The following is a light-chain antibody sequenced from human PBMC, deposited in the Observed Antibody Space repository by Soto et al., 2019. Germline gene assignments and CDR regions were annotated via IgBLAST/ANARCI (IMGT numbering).Light chain of an antibody. J-gene: IGKJ5*01. Sequence: EVVMTQSPVTLSVSPGETATLYCRASQTVYSNLAWYQQKPGQAPRLLIHAASTRASGVPARFSGSGSGTEFTLTISSPQSEDFAVYYCQQYSTWPPITFGPGTRLEI. CDR3: QQYSTWPPIT. V-gene: IGKV3-15*01. CDR2: AAS. CDR1: QTVYSN.